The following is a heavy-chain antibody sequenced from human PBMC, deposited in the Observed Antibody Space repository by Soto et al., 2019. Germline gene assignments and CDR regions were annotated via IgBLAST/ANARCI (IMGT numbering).Heavy chain of an antibody. V-gene: IGHV1-18*04. D-gene: IGHD6-19*01. CDR1: GYTVTRNR. Sequence: ADTGPCSPTGYTVTRNRIYGVRQAPGQGLEWMGWISAYNGNTNYAQKLQGRVTMTTDTSTSTAYMELRSLRSDDTAVYYCAKDSSGWLPAWGQGTLVTVSS. J-gene: IGHJ4*02. CDR2: ISAYNGNT. CDR3: AKDSSGWLPA.